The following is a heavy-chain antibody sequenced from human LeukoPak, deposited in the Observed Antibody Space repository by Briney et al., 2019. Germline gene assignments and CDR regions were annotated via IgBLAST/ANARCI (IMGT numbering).Heavy chain of an antibody. J-gene: IGHJ6*02. Sequence: PGGSLRLSCAVSGFTVSNNYMSWVRQAPGKGLEWVSVIYSGGSTYYADSVKGRFTISRDNAKNSLYLQMNSLRAEDTAVYYCARDREGSITIFGVVIQPTSDYYYYGMDVWGQGTTVTVSS. CDR2: IYSGGST. CDR3: ARDREGSITIFGVVIQPTSDYYYYGMDV. CDR1: GFTVSNNY. D-gene: IGHD3-3*01. V-gene: IGHV3-53*01.